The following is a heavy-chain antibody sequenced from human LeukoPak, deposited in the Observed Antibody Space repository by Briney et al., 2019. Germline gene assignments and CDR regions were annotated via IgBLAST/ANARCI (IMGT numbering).Heavy chain of an antibody. V-gene: IGHV1-3*01. CDR2: IHADSGNT. J-gene: IGHJ3*02. CDR1: GYTFTSYA. Sequence: VASVKVSCTASGYTFTSYAMHWVRQAPGQRLEWMGWIHADSGNTKYSQKLQGRVTIARDTSASTIYMELSSLRFEDTAVYFCTIGLAGDWDAFDIWGLGTMVTVSS. CDR3: TIGLAGDWDAFDI. D-gene: IGHD6-19*01.